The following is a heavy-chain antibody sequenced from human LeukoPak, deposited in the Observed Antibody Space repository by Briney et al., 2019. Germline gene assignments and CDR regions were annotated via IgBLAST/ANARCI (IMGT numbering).Heavy chain of an antibody. V-gene: IGHV3-30*18. J-gene: IGHJ6*02. CDR3: AKDKGIYCSTIDCSPGMDV. CDR2: ISYDGSNK. D-gene: IGHD2-2*01. Sequence: GGSLTLSCAASGFTFSNYGTPWVRQAPGKGLEWVAVISYDGSNKYYADSVKGRFTFSRDNSKNTLYLQMSSLRGEATAVYYCAKDKGIYCSTIDCSPGMDVWGQGATVTVSS. CDR1: GFTFSNYG.